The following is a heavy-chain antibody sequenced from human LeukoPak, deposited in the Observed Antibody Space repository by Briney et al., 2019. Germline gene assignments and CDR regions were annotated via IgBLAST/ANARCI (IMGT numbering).Heavy chain of an antibody. D-gene: IGHD6-19*01. CDR1: GFPFSFYS. J-gene: IGHJ5*02. V-gene: IGHV3-7*04. CDR3: ARGMTVAANWFDP. CDR2: INQDGGVQ. Sequence: PGGSLRLSCAASGFPFSFYSMNWVRQAPGKGLEWVANINQDGGVQYYVDSVKGRFTISRDNAENSLYLQMNSLRAEDTAVYYCARGMTVAANWFDPWGQGTLVTVSS.